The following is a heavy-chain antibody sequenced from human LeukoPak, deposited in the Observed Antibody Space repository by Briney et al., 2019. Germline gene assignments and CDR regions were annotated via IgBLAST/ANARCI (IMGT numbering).Heavy chain of an antibody. CDR3: AWRGYSSKYFDY. D-gene: IGHD5-18*01. CDR1: GFTFSDYY. CDR2: ISSGGDTM. J-gene: IGHJ4*02. Sequence: PGGSLRLSCAASGFTFSDYYMSWIRQAPGKGLEWVSYISSGGDTMYYADSVKGRFAISRDNAKTSLYLQMNSLRAEDTAIYYCAWRGYSSKYFDYWGQGTLVTVSS. V-gene: IGHV3-11*01.